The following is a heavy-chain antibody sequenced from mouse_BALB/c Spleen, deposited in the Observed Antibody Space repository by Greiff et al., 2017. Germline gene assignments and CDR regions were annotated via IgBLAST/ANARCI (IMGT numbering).Heavy chain of an antibody. CDR3: ARHYSSSYDWYFDV. J-gene: IGHJ1*01. CDR1: GYAFTNYL. CDR2: INPGSGGT. Sequence: QVQLQQSGAELVRPGTSVKVSCKASGYAFTNYLIEWVKQRPGQGLEWIGVINPGSGGTNYNEKFKGKATLTADKSSSTAYMQLSSLTSDDSAVYFCARHYSSSYDWYFDVWGEGTTVTVSS. D-gene: IGHD1-1*01. V-gene: IGHV1-54*01.